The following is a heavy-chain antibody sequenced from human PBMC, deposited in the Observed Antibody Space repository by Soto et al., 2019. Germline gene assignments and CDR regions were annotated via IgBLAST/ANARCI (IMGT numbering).Heavy chain of an antibody. J-gene: IGHJ4*02. Sequence: GASVKVSCKASGGTFSSYAISWVRQAPGQRLEWMGWINAGNGNTKYSQKFQGRVTITRDTSASTAYMELSSLRSEDTAVYYCATAPDSFYWGQGTLVTVSS. CDR1: GGTFSSYA. CDR3: ATAPDSFY. D-gene: IGHD2-21*01. CDR2: INAGNGNT. V-gene: IGHV1-3*01.